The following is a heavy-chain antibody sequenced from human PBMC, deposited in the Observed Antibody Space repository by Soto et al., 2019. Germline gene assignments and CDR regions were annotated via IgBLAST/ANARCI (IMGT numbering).Heavy chain of an antibody. Sequence: GASVKVSCKASGYTFTSYAMHWVRQATGQRLEWMGWINAGNGNTKYSQKFQGRVTITRDTSASTAYMELSSLRSEDTAVYYRARSDSSSWYDYFDYWGQGTLVTVSA. V-gene: IGHV1-3*01. CDR2: INAGNGNT. CDR1: GYTFTSYA. D-gene: IGHD6-13*01. CDR3: ARSDSSSWYDYFDY. J-gene: IGHJ4*02.